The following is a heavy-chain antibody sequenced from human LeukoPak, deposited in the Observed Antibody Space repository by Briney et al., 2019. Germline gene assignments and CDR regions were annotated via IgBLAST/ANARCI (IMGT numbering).Heavy chain of an antibody. V-gene: IGHV4-59*01. CDR3: ARAQWEAAAGQYIDY. J-gene: IGHJ4*02. CDR1: GGSIINNH. D-gene: IGHD6-13*01. CDR2: ISYSEII. Sequence: SETLSLTCTVSGGSIINNHWNWIRQPPGKGLEWIGYISYSEIINYNHSLKSRVSISVDTSKNQFSLKLSSVTAADTAVYYCARAQWEAAAGQYIDYWGQGTLVTVSS.